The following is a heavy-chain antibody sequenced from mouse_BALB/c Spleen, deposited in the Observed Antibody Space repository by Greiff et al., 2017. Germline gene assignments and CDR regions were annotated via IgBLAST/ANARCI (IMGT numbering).Heavy chain of an antibody. CDR2: ISSGGSYT. CDR3: ARRGDYAMDY. V-gene: IGHV5-6*01. CDR1: GFTFSSYG. J-gene: IGHJ4*01. Sequence: EVQLMESGGDLVKPGGSLKLSCAASGFTFSSYGMSWVRQTPDKRLEWVATISSGGSYTYYPDSVKGRFTISRDNAKNTLYLQMSSLKSEDTAMYYCARRGDYAMDYWGQGTSVTVSS.